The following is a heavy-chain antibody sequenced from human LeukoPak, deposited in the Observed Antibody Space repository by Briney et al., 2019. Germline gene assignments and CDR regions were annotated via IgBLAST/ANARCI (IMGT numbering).Heavy chain of an antibody. J-gene: IGHJ4*02. CDR3: ARLTRGYWGGDCSLFDY. Sequence: GESLKISCKGSGYSFTSYWIGWVRQMPGKGLEWMGIIYPGDSDTRYSPSFQGQVTISADKSISTAYLQWSSLKASDTAMYYCARLTRGYWGGDCSLFDYWGQGTLVTVSS. V-gene: IGHV5-51*01. CDR1: GYSFTSYW. D-gene: IGHD2-21*02. CDR2: IYPGDSDT.